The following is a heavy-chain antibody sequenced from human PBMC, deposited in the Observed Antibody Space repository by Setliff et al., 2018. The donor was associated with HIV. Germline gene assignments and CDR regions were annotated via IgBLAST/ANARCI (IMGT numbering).Heavy chain of an antibody. Sequence: TLSLTCTVSGGSISSYYWSWIRQPPGKALEWLALIYWNDDKRYSPSLKSRLTITKDTSKNQVVLTMTNMDPVDTATYYCAHTDYDYVWGSYRFDYWGQGTLVTVSS. J-gene: IGHJ4*02. V-gene: IGHV2-5*01. CDR1: GGSISSYYW. CDR2: IYWNDDK. D-gene: IGHD3-16*02. CDR3: AHTDYDYVWGSYRFDY.